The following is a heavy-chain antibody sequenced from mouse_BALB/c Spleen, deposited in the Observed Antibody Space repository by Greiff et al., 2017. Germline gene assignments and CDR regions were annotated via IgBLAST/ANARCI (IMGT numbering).Heavy chain of an antibody. CDR3: ARSEYYGYFDY. CDR1: GFTFSSFG. V-gene: IGHV5-17*02. D-gene: IGHD1-1*01. CDR2: ISSGSSTI. J-gene: IGHJ2*01. Sequence: EVKVEESGGGLVQPGGSRKLSCAASGFTFSSFGMHWVRQAPEKGLEWVAYISSGSSTIYYADTVKGRFTISRDNPKNTLFLQMTSLRSEDTAMYYCARSEYYGYFDYWGQGTTLTVSS.